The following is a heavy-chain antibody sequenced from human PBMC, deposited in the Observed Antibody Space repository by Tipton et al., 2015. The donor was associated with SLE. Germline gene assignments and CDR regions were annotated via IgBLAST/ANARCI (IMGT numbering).Heavy chain of an antibody. Sequence: TLSLTCTVYGGSFSSYYWIWIRQPAGKGLEWIGYIYTSGSTNYNPSLKSRVTISVDTSKNQFSLKLSSVTAADTAVYYCARVKERLVFAFDIWGQGAMVTVSS. D-gene: IGHD6-6*01. J-gene: IGHJ3*02. CDR2: IYTSGST. V-gene: IGHV4-4*09. CDR3: ARVKERLVFAFDI. CDR1: GGSFSSYY.